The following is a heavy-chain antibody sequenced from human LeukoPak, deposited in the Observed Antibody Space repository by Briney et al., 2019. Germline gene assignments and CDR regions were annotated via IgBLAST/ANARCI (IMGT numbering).Heavy chain of an antibody. Sequence: GGSLRLSCAASGFTFSDYYMSWIRQAPGKGLEWVSYISSSGSTIYYADSVKGRFTISRDNAKNSLYLQMNSLGAEDTAVYYCATSGWYGYYYFDYWGQGTLVTVSS. J-gene: IGHJ4*02. D-gene: IGHD6-19*01. CDR3: ATSGWYGYYYFDY. V-gene: IGHV3-11*04. CDR1: GFTFSDYY. CDR2: ISSSGSTI.